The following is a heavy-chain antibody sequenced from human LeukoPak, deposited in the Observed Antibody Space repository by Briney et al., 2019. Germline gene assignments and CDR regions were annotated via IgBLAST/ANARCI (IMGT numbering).Heavy chain of an antibody. CDR1: GYTFTGYY. J-gene: IGHJ5*02. CDR3: ARVGKVGATRRWFDP. CDR2: INPNSGGT. V-gene: IGHV1-2*02. D-gene: IGHD1-26*01. Sequence: ASVKVSCKASGYTFTGYYMHWVRQAPGQGLKWMGWINPNSGGTNYAQKFQGRVTMTRDTSISTAYMELSRLRSDDTAVYYCARVGKVGATRRWFDPWGQGTLVTVSS.